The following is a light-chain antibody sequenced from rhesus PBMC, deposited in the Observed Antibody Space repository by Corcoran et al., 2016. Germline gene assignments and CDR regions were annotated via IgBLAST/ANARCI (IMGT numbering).Light chain of an antibody. J-gene: IGKJ1*01. CDR2: EAS. CDR1: QSLSSW. V-gene: IGKV1-22*01. Sequence: DIQMTQSPSSLSASVGDTVTITCRASQSLSSWLAWYQQKQGKAPKLLIYEASSLQSGVHSRFSCSGSGTDFTLTISSLQSEDFATYYCQQYNSSPWTIGQGTRVEIK. CDR3: QQYNSSPWT.